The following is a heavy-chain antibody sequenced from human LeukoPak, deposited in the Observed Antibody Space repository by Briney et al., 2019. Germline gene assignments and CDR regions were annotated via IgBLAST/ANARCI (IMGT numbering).Heavy chain of an antibody. J-gene: IGHJ6*03. CDR3: ARDGSSSSEDYYYYYMDV. CDR1: GGTFSSYA. V-gene: IGHV1-69*01. CDR2: IIPIFGTA. Sequence: SVKVSCKASGGTFSSYAISWVRQVPGQGLDWMGGIIPIFGTANYAQKFQGRVTITADESTSTAYMELSSLRSEDTAVYYCARDGSSSSEDYYYYYMDVWGKGTTVTVSS. D-gene: IGHD6-6*01.